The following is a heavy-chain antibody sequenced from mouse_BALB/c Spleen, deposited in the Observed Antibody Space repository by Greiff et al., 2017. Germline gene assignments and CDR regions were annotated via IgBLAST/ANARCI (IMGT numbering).Heavy chain of an antibody. Sequence: VQLKQSGAELVKPGASVKLSCTASGFNIKDTYMHWVKQRPEQGLEWIGRIDPANGNTKYDPKFQGKATITADTSSNTAYLQLSSLTSEDTAVYYCARRLNWGLFDYWGQGTTLTVSS. J-gene: IGHJ2*01. D-gene: IGHD4-1*02. CDR2: IDPANGNT. CDR1: GFNIKDTY. V-gene: IGHV14-3*02. CDR3: ARRLNWGLFDY.